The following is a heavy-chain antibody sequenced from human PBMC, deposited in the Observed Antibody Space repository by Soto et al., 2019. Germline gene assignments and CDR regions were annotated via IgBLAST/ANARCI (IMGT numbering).Heavy chain of an antibody. D-gene: IGHD3-9*01. CDR1: GGSFSGYY. Sequence: PSETLSLTCAVYGGSFSGYYWSWIRQPPGKGLEWIGEINHGGGTTYNPSLNSRVTISVDTSKNQLSLKLSSVTAADTAVYYCARRYGYYFDYWGQGTLVTVSS. V-gene: IGHV4-34*01. J-gene: IGHJ4*02. CDR3: ARRYGYYFDY. CDR2: INHGGGT.